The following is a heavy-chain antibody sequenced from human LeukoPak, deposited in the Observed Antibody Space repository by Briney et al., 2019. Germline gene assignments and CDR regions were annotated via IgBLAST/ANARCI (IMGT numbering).Heavy chain of an antibody. CDR3: ARDPVAGWGLSAFDI. CDR1: GGSISSGSYY. V-gene: IGHV4-61*02. CDR2: IYTSGST. Sequence: PSQTLSLTCTVSGGSISSGSYYWSWIRQPAGKGLEWIGRIYTSGSTNYNPSLKSRVTISVDTSKTQFSLKLSSVTAADTAVYYCARDPVAGWGLSAFDIWGQGTMVTVSS. D-gene: IGHD7-27*01. J-gene: IGHJ3*02.